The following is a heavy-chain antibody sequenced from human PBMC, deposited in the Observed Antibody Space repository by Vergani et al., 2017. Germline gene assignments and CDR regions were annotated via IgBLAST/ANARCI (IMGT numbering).Heavy chain of an antibody. CDR1: GSSISSGDYY. Sequence: QVPLHESGPGLVPASQILSLLCTVSGSSISSGDYYLSSLRQPPGKGLGWIGYIYYSWSTYYNPSLKSRVTISVDTSKNQFSLKLSSVTAADTAVYYCARDSYGLFDYWGQGTLVTVSS. D-gene: IGHD3-16*01. CDR2: IYYSWST. CDR3: ARDSYGLFDY. V-gene: IGHV4-30-4*08. J-gene: IGHJ4*02.